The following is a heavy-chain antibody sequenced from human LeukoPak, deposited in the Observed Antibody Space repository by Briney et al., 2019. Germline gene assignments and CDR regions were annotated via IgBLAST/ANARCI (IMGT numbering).Heavy chain of an antibody. CDR3: ATAAWNYGY. CDR1: GYTLTELS. Sequence: AAGKVSCKVSGYTLTELSIHWVRQAPGKGVEWMGGFDAEDGETIYAQKVQARVPMTEDTSTDTAYMELRSPRSEDTAVYHGATAAWNYGYWGQGTLVTVSS. CDR2: FDAEDGET. D-gene: IGHD1-7*01. J-gene: IGHJ4*02. V-gene: IGHV1-24*01.